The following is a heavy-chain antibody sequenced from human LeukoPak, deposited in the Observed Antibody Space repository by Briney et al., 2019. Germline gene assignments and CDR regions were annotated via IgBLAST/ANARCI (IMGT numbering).Heavy chain of an antibody. Sequence: GGSLRLSCAASGFTFSSNYMSWVRQAPGKGLEWVSAISGSGGSTYYADSVKGRFTISRDNSKNTLYLQMNSLRAEDTAVYYCAKDPRYCSSTSCYVGTNYWGQGTLVTVSS. CDR1: GFTFSSNY. CDR3: AKDPRYCSSTSCYVGTNY. D-gene: IGHD2-2*01. J-gene: IGHJ4*02. CDR2: ISGSGGST. V-gene: IGHV3-23*01.